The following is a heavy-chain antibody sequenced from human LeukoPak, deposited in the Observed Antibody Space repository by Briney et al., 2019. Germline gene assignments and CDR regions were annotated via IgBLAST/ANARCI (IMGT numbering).Heavy chain of an antibody. Sequence: ASVKVSCKASGYTFTSYAMHWVGQAPGQRLEWMGWINAGNGNTKYSQKFQGRVTITRDTSASTAYMELSSLRSEDTAVYYCARLYCSSTSCYFDYWGQGTLVTVSS. V-gene: IGHV1-3*01. CDR3: ARLYCSSTSCYFDY. CDR1: GYTFTSYA. J-gene: IGHJ4*02. D-gene: IGHD2-2*01. CDR2: INAGNGNT.